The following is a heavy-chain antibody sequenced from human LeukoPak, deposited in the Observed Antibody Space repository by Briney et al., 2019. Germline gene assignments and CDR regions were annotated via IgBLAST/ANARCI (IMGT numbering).Heavy chain of an antibody. CDR3: TRDSLGSSSSPFYYFDY. D-gene: IGHD6-6*01. Sequence: GGSLRLSCTASGFTFGDYAMSWFRQAPGKGLEWVGFIRSKAYGGTTEYAASVKGRFAISRDDSKSIAYLQMNSLKTEGTAVYYCTRDSLGSSSSPFYYFDYWGQGTLVTVSS. V-gene: IGHV3-49*03. J-gene: IGHJ4*02. CDR2: IRSKAYGGTT. CDR1: GFTFGDYA.